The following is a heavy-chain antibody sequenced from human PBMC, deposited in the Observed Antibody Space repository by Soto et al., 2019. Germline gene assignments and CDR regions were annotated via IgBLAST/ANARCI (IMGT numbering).Heavy chain of an antibody. D-gene: IGHD6-13*01. CDR2: MNPNSGNT. V-gene: IGHV1-8*01. Sequence: ASVKVSCKDSGYTLTSYDIKWVRQENGQGLEWMGWMNPNSGNTGYAQKFQGRVTMTRNTSISTAYMELSSLRYEDTAAYYCARERSAAGTGWFDPWGQGTLVTVSS. CDR1: GYTLTSYD. CDR3: ARERSAAGTGWFDP. J-gene: IGHJ5*02.